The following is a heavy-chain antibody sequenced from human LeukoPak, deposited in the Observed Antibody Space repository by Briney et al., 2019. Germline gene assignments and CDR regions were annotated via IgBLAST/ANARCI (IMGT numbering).Heavy chain of an antibody. CDR2: ISKSGDHT. J-gene: IGHJ4*02. CDR1: GLTFNNYA. D-gene: IGHD5-18*01. CDR3: AKEGTAMASPYFDY. V-gene: IGHV3-23*01. Sequence: GGSLRLSCAVSGLTFNNYAMSWVRQAPGKGLEWVSAISKSGDHTYYAASAKGRFTISRDNSDNTLYLQMNSLRDEDTAMYYCAKEGTAMASPYFDYWGQGTLITVSS.